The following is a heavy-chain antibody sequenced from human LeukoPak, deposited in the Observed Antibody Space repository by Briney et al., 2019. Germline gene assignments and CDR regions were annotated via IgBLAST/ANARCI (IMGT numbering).Heavy chain of an antibody. CDR3: ARELKSGYDDGDFDY. D-gene: IGHD5-12*01. CDR1: GFTFSGYS. CDR2: ISSSSSYI. Sequence: TGGSLRLSCAASGFTFSGYSMNWVRQAPGKGLEWVSSISSSSSYIYYADSVKGRFTISRDNAKNSLYLQMNSLRAEDTAVYYCARELKSGYDDGDFDYWGQGTLVTVSS. J-gene: IGHJ4*02. V-gene: IGHV3-21*01.